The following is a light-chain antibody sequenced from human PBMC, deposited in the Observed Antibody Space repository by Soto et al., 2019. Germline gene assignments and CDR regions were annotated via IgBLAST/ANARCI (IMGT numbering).Light chain of an antibody. CDR2: DAS. V-gene: IGKV3-20*01. Sequence: EIVLTQSPGTLSLSPGERVTFSCRASQSVSSNYLAWYQQQPGQAPRLLIYDASSRATGIPDRFSGSGSGTDFTLTISSLEPEDFAVYYCQQYGSSPRTFGQGTKVDIK. CDR3: QQYGSSPRT. J-gene: IGKJ1*01. CDR1: QSVSSNY.